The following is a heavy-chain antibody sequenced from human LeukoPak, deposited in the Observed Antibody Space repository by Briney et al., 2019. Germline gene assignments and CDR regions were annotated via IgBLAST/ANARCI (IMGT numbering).Heavy chain of an antibody. CDR2: ISSSSSTI. Sequence: PGGSLRLSCAASGFTFSSYSMNWVRQAPGKGLEWVSYISSSSSTIYYADSVKGRFTIFRDNAKNSLHLQMNSLRDEDTAVYYCARGLITTMIVVVPRKYFFDYWGQGTLVTVSS. CDR1: GFTFSSYS. D-gene: IGHD3-22*01. CDR3: ARGLITTMIVVVPRKYFFDY. J-gene: IGHJ4*02. V-gene: IGHV3-48*02.